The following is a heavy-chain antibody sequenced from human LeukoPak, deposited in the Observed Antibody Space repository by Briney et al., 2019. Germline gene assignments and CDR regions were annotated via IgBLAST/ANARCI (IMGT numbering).Heavy chain of an antibody. J-gene: IGHJ4*02. Sequence: GGSLRLSCAASGFTFNSYSMHWVRQAPGKGLEWVAVISYDGSNKYYADSVKGRFTISRDNSKNTLYLQMNSLRAEDTAVYYCAKDGEQWLVEGGYFDYWGQGTLVTVSS. CDR3: AKDGEQWLVEGGYFDY. V-gene: IGHV3-30-3*01. CDR2: ISYDGSNK. CDR1: GFTFNSYS. D-gene: IGHD6-19*01.